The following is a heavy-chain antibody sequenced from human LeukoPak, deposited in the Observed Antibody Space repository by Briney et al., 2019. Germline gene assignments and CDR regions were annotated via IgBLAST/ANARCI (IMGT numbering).Heavy chain of an antibody. J-gene: IGHJ4*02. V-gene: IGHV3-53*01. CDR3: ARATYYYDSSGYYSDY. Sequence: GGSLRLSCAASGFTVSSNYMSWVRQAPGKGLEGVAVIYSGGSTYYADSVKGRFTISRDNSKNTLYLQMNSLRAEDTAVYYCARATYYYDSSGYYSDYWGQGTLVTVSS. CDR2: IYSGGST. CDR1: GFTVSSNY. D-gene: IGHD3-22*01.